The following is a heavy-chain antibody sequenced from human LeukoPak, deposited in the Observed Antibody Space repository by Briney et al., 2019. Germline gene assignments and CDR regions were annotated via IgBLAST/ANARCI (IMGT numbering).Heavy chain of an antibody. J-gene: IGHJ4*02. D-gene: IGHD2-15*01. Sequence: SETLSLTCTVSGGSISSYYWSWIRQPPGKGLEWIGEINHSGSTNYNPSLKSRVTISVDTSKNQFSLKLSSVTAADTAVYYCAREGGPSFDYWGQGTLVTVSS. CDR2: INHSGST. V-gene: IGHV4-34*01. CDR3: AREGGPSFDY. CDR1: GGSISSYY.